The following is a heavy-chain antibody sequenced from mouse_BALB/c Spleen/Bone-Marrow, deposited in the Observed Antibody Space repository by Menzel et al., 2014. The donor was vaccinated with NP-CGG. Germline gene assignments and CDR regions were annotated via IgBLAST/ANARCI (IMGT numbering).Heavy chain of an antibody. CDR2: IWGDGST. V-gene: IGHV2-6-7*01. J-gene: IGHJ4*01. Sequence: VQLVESGPGLVAPSQSLSITCTVSGFSLTGYGVNWVRQPPGKGLEWLGMIWGDGSTDYNSALKSRLSISKDNSKSQVFLKMNSPQTDDTARYYCAREGPYGNYAMDYWGQGTSVTVSS. D-gene: IGHD2-10*02. CDR3: AREGPYGNYAMDY. CDR1: GFSLTGYG.